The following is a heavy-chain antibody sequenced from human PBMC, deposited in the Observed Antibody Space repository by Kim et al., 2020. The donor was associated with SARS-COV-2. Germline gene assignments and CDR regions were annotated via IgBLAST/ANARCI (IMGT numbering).Heavy chain of an antibody. J-gene: IGHJ4*02. D-gene: IGHD3-10*01. CDR2: IGYVGNKK. CDR3: ARDVYGSGSYYFYS. Sequence: GGSLRLSCAASGFTFSNYGMHWVRQAPGKGLEWVAFIGYVGNKKYYGDSVKGRFTISRDNSKNTLYLQINSLRAEDTAVYYCARDVYGSGSYYFYSWGQG. V-gene: IGHV3-30*02. CDR1: GFTFSNYG.